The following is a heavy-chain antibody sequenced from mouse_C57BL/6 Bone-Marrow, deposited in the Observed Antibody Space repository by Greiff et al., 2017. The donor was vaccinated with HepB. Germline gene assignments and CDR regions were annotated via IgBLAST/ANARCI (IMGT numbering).Heavy chain of an antibody. Sequence: VQLQQSGAELASPGASVTLSCKASGYTFTDHIMNWVKKRPGQGLEWIGRIYPVSGETNYNQKLMGTATFSVDRSSSTVYMVLNSLTSEDPAVYYCVTGYYHYYAMGYWGQGTSVTVSA. CDR3: VTGYYHYYAMGY. D-gene: IGHD2-3*01. CDR2: IYPVSGET. J-gene: IGHJ4*01. V-gene: IGHV1-11*01. CDR1: GYTFTDHI.